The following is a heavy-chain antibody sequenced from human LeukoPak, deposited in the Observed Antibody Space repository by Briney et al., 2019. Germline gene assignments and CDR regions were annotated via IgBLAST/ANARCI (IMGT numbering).Heavy chain of an antibody. Sequence: KPGGSLRLSCAASGFTFITYNMNWVRQAPGKGLEWVSSISSSSSYIYYADSVKGRFTISRDNAKNSLYLQMNSLRAEDTAVYYCARDLGDHLYSSSDLYNWFDPWGQGTLVTVSS. D-gene: IGHD6-13*01. CDR1: GFTFITYN. J-gene: IGHJ5*02. V-gene: IGHV3-21*01. CDR3: ARDLGDHLYSSSDLYNWFDP. CDR2: ISSSSSYI.